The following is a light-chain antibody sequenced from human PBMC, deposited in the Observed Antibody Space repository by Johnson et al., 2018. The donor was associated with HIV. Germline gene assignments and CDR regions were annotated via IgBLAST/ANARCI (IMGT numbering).Light chain of an antibody. CDR3: ATWDSSLSAGRV. J-gene: IGLJ1*01. CDR2: ENN. CDR1: TSNIGNNY. V-gene: IGLV1-51*02. Sequence: QSVLTQPPSVSAAPGQRVTISCSGSTSNIGNNYVSWYQQLPGTAPKLLTYENNKRPSGIPDRFSGSKSGTSATLDITGLQPGDEADYYCATWDSSLSAGRVFGTGTKVTVL.